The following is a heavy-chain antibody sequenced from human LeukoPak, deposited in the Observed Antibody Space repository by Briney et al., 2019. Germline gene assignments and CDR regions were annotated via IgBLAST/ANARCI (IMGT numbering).Heavy chain of an antibody. J-gene: IGHJ4*02. CDR2: IYCSGST. CDR1: GGSISGYY. CDR3: ARGRYTFDY. V-gene: IGHV4-59*01. D-gene: IGHD1-1*01. Sequence: SETLSLTCTVSGGSISGYYWTWIRQPREKGLEYIGYIYCSGSTNHNPSLKSRVTISVDTSKNQFSLKLSSVTAADTAVYYCARGRYTFDYWGQGTLVTVSS.